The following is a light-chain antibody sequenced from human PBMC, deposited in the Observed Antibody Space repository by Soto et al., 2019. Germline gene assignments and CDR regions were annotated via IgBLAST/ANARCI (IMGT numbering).Light chain of an antibody. Sequence: QSVLTQPPSVSGAPGQRVTISCTGSSSNIGAGYDVHWYQQLPGTAPKLLSYGNSNRPSGVPDRFSGSKSGTSASLAITGLQAEDEADYYCQSYDTSLSVVVFGAGTKLTVL. CDR1: SSNIGAGYD. CDR2: GNS. CDR3: QSYDTSLSVVV. J-gene: IGLJ2*01. V-gene: IGLV1-40*01.